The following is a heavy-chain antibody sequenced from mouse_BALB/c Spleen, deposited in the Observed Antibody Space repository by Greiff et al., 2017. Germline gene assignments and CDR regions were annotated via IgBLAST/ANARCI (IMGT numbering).Heavy chain of an antibody. CDR3: ARGGYYGYHFDY. V-gene: IGHV5-6-2*01. D-gene: IGHD1-2*01. CDR1: GFTFSSYY. Sequence: DVKLVESGGGLVKLGGSLKLSCAASGFTFSSYYMSWVRQTPEKRLELVAAINSNGGSTYYPDTVKGRFTISRDNAKNTLYLQMSSLKSEDTALYYCARGGYYGYHFDYWGQGTTLTVSS. CDR2: INSNGGST. J-gene: IGHJ2*01.